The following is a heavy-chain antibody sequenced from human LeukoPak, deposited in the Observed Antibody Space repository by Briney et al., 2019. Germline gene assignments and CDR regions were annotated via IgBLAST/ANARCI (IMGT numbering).Heavy chain of an antibody. CDR3: ATNFGAYYYDTSGYYDF. Sequence: PGGSLRHSCAASGFTFDDYAMHWVRQAPGKGLEWVSLISGDGNSTNYAGSVKGRFTISRDNNKNSLYLQMNSLRTEDTAFYYCATNFGAYYYDTSGYYDFWGQGTLVTVSS. D-gene: IGHD3-22*01. V-gene: IGHV3-43*02. J-gene: IGHJ4*02. CDR1: GFTFDDYA. CDR2: ISGDGNST.